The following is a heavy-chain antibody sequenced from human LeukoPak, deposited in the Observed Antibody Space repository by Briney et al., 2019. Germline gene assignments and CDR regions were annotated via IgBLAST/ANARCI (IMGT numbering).Heavy chain of an antibody. CDR2: IDGDATTT. V-gene: IGHV3-74*01. CDR3: ARSRYSGSYIDY. CDR1: GFTFNTYW. Sequence: GGSLRLSCAASGFTFNTYWMHWVRQAPGKGLVWVSRIDGDATTTSDADSVEGRFTISRDNAKNTVYLQMNSLRAEDTAVYYCARSRYSGSYIDYWGQGTLVTVSS. D-gene: IGHD1-26*01. J-gene: IGHJ4*02.